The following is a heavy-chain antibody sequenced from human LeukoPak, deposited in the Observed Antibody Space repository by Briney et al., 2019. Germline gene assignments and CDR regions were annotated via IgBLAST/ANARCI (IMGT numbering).Heavy chain of an antibody. Sequence: GGSLRLSCAASGFTFSNAWMSWVRQAPGKGLEWVGHIKSKIDGETTGYAAPVKGRFTISRDDSKNTLYLQMNSLKTEDTAVYYCTTELGLSFGVRYFDHWGQGTSATVSS. CDR1: GFTFSNAW. CDR2: IKSKIDGETT. J-gene: IGHJ4*02. CDR3: TTELGLSFGVRYFDH. V-gene: IGHV3-15*01. D-gene: IGHD3-10*01.